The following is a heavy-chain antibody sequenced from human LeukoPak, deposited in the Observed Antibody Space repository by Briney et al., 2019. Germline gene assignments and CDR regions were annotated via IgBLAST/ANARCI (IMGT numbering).Heavy chain of an antibody. J-gene: IGHJ2*01. D-gene: IGHD3-10*01. V-gene: IGHV3-53*01. CDR2: IYSGGST. Sequence: GGSLRLSCAASGFTVSSNYMSWVRQAPGKGLEWVSVIYSGGSTYYADSVKGRFTISRDNSKNTLYLQMNSLRAEDTAVYYCASYYYGSGSYPWYFDLWGRGTLVTVSS. CDR3: ASYYYGSGSYPWYFDL. CDR1: GFTVSSNY.